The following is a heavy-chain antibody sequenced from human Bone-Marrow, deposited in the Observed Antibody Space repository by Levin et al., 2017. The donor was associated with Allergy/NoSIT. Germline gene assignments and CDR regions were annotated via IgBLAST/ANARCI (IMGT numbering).Heavy chain of an antibody. CDR3: VRRGGNSSGGHYFDP. D-gene: IGHD4-23*01. J-gene: IGHJ5*02. CDR1: GGTFGRDG. V-gene: IGHV1-69*01. CDR2: IIPMFDST. Sequence: GGSLRLSCKASGGTFGRDGISWLRQAPGQGLEWMGGIIPMFDSTNYAQKFQGKVTIIANESTSTMELNSLRSEDTAIYYCVRRGGNSSGGHYFDPWGQGTLVVVSS.